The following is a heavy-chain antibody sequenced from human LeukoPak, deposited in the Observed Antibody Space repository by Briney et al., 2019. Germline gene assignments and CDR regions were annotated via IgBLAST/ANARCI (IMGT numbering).Heavy chain of an antibody. CDR2: VGGSGHTT. Sequence: GGSLRLSCAASGLTFSNYAMNWVRQAPGKGLEWVSGVGGSGHTTYYADSVKGRFTISRDNSQNTLYLQMNSLRADDTAVYYCAKSGELLPSFDYWGQGTLVTVSS. J-gene: IGHJ4*02. CDR1: GLTFSNYA. D-gene: IGHD1-7*01. V-gene: IGHV3-23*01. CDR3: AKSGELLPSFDY.